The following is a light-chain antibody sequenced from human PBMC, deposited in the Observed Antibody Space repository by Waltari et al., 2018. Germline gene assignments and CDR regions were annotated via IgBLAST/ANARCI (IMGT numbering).Light chain of an antibody. CDR2: GKN. Sequence: SSELTQDPAVSVALGQTVRITCQGDSLRSYYASWYQQKPGQAPVLVIYGKNNRPSGIPDRFSGSSSGNTASLTNTGSQPEDDADYYCNSRDSSGNHLVVFGGGTKLTVL. V-gene: IGLV3-19*01. CDR1: SLRSYY. J-gene: IGLJ2*01. CDR3: NSRDSSGNHLVV.